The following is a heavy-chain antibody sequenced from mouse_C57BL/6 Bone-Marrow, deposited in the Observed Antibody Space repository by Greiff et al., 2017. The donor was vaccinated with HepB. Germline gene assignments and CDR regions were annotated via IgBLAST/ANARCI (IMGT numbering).Heavy chain of an antibody. CDR3: ARDPYYYGSKWFAY. CDR2: ISDGGSYT. J-gene: IGHJ3*01. Sequence: EVQRVESGGGLVKPGGSLKLSCAASGFTFSSYAMSWVRQTPEKRLEWVATISDGGSYTYYPDNVKGRFTISRDNAKNNLYLQMSHLKSEDTAMYYCARDPYYYGSKWFAYWGQGTLVTVSA. D-gene: IGHD1-1*01. V-gene: IGHV5-4*01. CDR1: GFTFSSYA.